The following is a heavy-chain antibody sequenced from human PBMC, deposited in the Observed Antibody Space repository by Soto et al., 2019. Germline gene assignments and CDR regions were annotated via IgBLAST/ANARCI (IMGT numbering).Heavy chain of an antibody. V-gene: IGHV1-3*01. CDR2: INAGNGNT. CDR1: GYTFTSYA. Sequence: GASVKVSCKASGYTFTSYAMHWVRQAPGQRLEWMGWINAGNGNTKYSQKFQGRVTITRDTSASTAYMELSSLRSEDTAVYYCARGLYSSGWYGWFDPRGQGPLVTVSS. J-gene: IGHJ5*02. CDR3: ARGLYSSGWYGWFDP. D-gene: IGHD6-19*01.